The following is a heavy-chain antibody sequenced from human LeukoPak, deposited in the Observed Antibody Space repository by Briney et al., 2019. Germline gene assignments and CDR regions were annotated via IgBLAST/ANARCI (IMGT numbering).Heavy chain of an antibody. Sequence: ASVKVSCKASGYTFTSYGISWVRQAPGQGLEWMGWISAYNGNTNYAQKLQGRVTMTTDTSTSTAYMELRSLRSDDTAVYYCARTRRGYCSSTSCYTIDYWGQGTLVTVSS. CDR1: GYTFTSYG. CDR3: ARTRRGYCSSTSCYTIDY. V-gene: IGHV1-18*01. J-gene: IGHJ4*02. CDR2: ISAYNGNT. D-gene: IGHD2-2*02.